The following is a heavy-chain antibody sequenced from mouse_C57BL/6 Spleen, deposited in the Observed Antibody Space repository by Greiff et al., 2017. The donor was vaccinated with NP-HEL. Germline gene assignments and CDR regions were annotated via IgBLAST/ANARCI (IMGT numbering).Heavy chain of an antibody. D-gene: IGHD1-1*01. J-gene: IGHJ3*01. CDR3: ARDVVAVVAH. CDR2: ISDGGSYT. Sequence: DVHLVESGGGLVKPGGSLKLSCAASGFTFSSYAMSWVRQTPEKRLEWVATISDGGSYTYYPDNVKGRFPISSDNAKTNLYLQMSHRKSEDKAMYYCARDVVAVVAHWGQGTLVTVAA. V-gene: IGHV5-4*01. CDR1: GFTFSSYA.